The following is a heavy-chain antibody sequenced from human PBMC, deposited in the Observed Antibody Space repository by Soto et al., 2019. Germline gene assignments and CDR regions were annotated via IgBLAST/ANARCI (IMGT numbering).Heavy chain of an antibody. CDR3: ARDSSITYYYGMDV. V-gene: IGHV4-61*01. CDR2: IYYTGST. J-gene: IGHJ6*02. CDR1: GGSVSSGSNY. D-gene: IGHD3-16*01. Sequence: QVQLQESGPGLVKPSETLSLTCTVSGGSVSSGSNYWTWIRQPPGKALEWIGCIYYTGSTNYNPSLKSRVSISVDTSENQFSLKRSSVTAADTAIYYCARDSSITYYYGMDVWGQGTTVTVSS.